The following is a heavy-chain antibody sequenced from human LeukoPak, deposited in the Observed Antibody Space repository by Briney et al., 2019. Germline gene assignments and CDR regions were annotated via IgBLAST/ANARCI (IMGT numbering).Heavy chain of an antibody. CDR1: GGSISSGDYY. Sequence: PSQTLSLTCTVSGGSISSGDYYWSWIRQPPGKGLEWIGYIYCSGSTYYNPSLKSRVTISVDTSKNQFSLKLSSVTAADTAVYYCARGLGSITMIDEAFDYWGQGTLVTVSS. V-gene: IGHV4-30-4*08. CDR2: IYCSGST. CDR3: ARGLGSITMIDEAFDY. J-gene: IGHJ4*02. D-gene: IGHD3-22*01.